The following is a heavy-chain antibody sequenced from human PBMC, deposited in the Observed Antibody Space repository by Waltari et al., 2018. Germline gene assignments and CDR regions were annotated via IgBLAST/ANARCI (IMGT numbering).Heavy chain of an antibody. D-gene: IGHD3-10*01. CDR1: GGSISSHY. J-gene: IGHJ6*02. V-gene: IGHV4-59*11. CDR3: AAGVQGVINFYYYYGMDV. Sequence: QVQLQESGPGLVKPSETLSLTCTVSGGSISSHYWSWLRQPPGKGLEWIGYIYYSGSTNYNPPLKSQVTISVDTSKNQFSLKRSSVTAADTAVYYGAAGVQGVINFYYYYGMDVWGQGTTVTVSS. CDR2: IYYSGST.